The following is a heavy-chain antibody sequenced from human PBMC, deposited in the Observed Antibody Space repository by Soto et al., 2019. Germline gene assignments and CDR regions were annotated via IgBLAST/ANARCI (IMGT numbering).Heavy chain of an antibody. CDR1: GFTVSSNY. Sequence: GGSLRLSCAASGFTVSSNYMSWVRQAPGKGLEWVSVIYSGGSTYYADSVKGRFTISRHNSKNTLYLQMNSLRAEDTAVYYCARERWAVAGDDAFDIWGQGTMVTVSS. CDR2: IYSGGST. CDR3: ARERWAVAGDDAFDI. D-gene: IGHD6-19*01. V-gene: IGHV3-53*04. J-gene: IGHJ3*02.